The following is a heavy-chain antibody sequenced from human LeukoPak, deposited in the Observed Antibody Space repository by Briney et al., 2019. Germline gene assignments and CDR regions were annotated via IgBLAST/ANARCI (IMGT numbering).Heavy chain of an antibody. J-gene: IGHJ3*02. Sequence: GGSLRLSCSASGFTFNTYAIHWVRQAPGKGLEWIGRIRNRANLYTTEYAAFVKGRFTISRDDSKRSLYLHMSDLKADDTALYYCARTTLYNANDIKSSDIWGQGTMVTVSS. CDR3: ARTTLYNANDIKSSDI. V-gene: IGHV3-72*01. CDR1: GFTFNTYA. D-gene: IGHD1-20*01. CDR2: IRNRANLYTT.